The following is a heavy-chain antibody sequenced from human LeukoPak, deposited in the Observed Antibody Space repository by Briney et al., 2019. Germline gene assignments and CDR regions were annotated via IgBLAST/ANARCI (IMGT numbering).Heavy chain of an antibody. J-gene: IGHJ4*02. V-gene: IGHV3-23*01. CDR3: AKDLEGRVGSSLFDY. CDR1: GFTFSSYA. Sequence: GGSLRLSCAASGFTFSSYAMSWVRQAPGKGLEWVSAISGSGGSTYYADSVKGQFTISRDNSKNTLYLQMNSLRAEDTAVYYRAKDLEGRVGSSLFDYWGQGTLVTVSS. CDR2: ISGSGGST. D-gene: IGHD6-13*01.